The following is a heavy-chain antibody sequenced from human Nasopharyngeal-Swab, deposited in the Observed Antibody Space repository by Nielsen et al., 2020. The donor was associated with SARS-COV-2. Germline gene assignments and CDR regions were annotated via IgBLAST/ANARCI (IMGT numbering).Heavy chain of an antibody. Sequence: GESLKISCAASGFTFSSYAMHWVRQAPGKGLEWVAVISYDGNNKYYADSVKGRFTISRDNSKNTLYLQMNSLRAEDTAVYYCARGYSGSYYSPFDYWGQGTLVTVSS. CDR2: ISYDGNNK. CDR1: GFTFSSYA. V-gene: IGHV3-30-3*01. D-gene: IGHD1-26*01. CDR3: ARGYSGSYYSPFDY. J-gene: IGHJ4*02.